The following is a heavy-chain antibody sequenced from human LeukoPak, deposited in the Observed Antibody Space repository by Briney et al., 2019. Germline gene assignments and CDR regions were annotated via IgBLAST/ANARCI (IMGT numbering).Heavy chain of an antibody. CDR2: INPNSGGT. D-gene: IGHD5-24*01. V-gene: IGHV1-2*02. Sequence: ASVKVSCKASGYTFTSYYMHWVRQAPGQGLEWMGWINPNSGGTNYAQKFQGRVTMTRDTSTSTVYMELSSLRSEDTAVYYCARVRDGYNDAYDIWGQGTMDTVPS. CDR1: GYTFTSYY. CDR3: ARVRDGYNDAYDI. J-gene: IGHJ3*02.